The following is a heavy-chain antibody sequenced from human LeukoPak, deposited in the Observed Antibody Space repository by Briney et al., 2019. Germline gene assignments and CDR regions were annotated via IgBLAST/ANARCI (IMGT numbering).Heavy chain of an antibody. CDR1: GYTFTGYY. V-gene: IGHV1-2*06. CDR2: INPNSGGT. Sequence: ASVKVSCKASGYTFTGYYMHWVRQAPGQGLEWMGRINPNSGGTNYAQKFQGRVTTTRDTSISTAYMELSRLRSDDTAVYYCAREGAVRGRSPMGFTHYWGQGTLVTVSS. CDR3: AREGAVRGRSPMGFTHY. J-gene: IGHJ4*02. D-gene: IGHD3-10*01.